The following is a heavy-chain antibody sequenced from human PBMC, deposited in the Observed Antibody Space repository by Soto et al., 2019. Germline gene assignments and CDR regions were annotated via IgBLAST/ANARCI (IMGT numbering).Heavy chain of an antibody. V-gene: IGHV4-34*01. D-gene: IGHD3-22*01. CDR3: STRAYDTNGYYRFDP. Sequence: LSLTCAVYGGSFSGHSWTWIRQSPGKGLEWIGDINHSGRVNYSPSLKSRVTISLDTSKNQFSLTLSAVTAADTAMYYCSTRAYDTNGYYRFDPWGQGTLVTVSS. CDR1: GGSFSGHS. CDR2: INHSGRV. J-gene: IGHJ5*01.